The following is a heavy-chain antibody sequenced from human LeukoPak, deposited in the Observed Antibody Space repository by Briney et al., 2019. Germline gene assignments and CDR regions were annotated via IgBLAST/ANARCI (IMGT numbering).Heavy chain of an antibody. V-gene: IGHV3-30*18. Sequence: GRSLRLSCAASGFTFSSYGMHWVRQAPGKGLEWVAVISYDGSNKYYADSVKGRFTISRDNSKNTLYLQMNSLRAEDTAVYYCAKDYSSGGPYDYWGQGTLVNVSS. D-gene: IGHD6-19*01. CDR1: GFTFSSYG. CDR2: ISYDGSNK. J-gene: IGHJ4*02. CDR3: AKDYSSGGPYDY.